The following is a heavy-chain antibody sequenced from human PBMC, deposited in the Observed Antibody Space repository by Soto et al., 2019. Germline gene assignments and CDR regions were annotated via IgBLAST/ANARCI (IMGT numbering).Heavy chain of an antibody. CDR3: FLRGNGTGAFDF. J-gene: IGHJ3*01. D-gene: IGHD1-7*01. V-gene: IGHV3-30-3*01. CDR1: GFTFSIYA. CDR2: ISHDGNNR. Sequence: QVQVVESGGGVVQPGRSLRLSCAASGFTFSIYAMHWVRQAPGKGLEWLASISHDGNNRYYAGSVRGRFTISRDNSRNTLDLEMNSLGRDDTAVFSWFLRGNGTGAFDFWGQGTMVTVSS.